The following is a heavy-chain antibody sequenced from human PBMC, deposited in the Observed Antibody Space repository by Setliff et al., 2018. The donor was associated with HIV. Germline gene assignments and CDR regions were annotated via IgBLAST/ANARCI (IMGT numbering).Heavy chain of an antibody. Sequence: PSETMSLTCTLSGGSFGDYHWSWIRQPAGRGLEWIGRIFSSGTTDYTFSLKSRVTISIDTSRNQFSLRLTSVTAEDTAVYYCARDRHYSGLGSYGPWGPGTLVTVSS. V-gene: IGHV4-4*07. J-gene: IGHJ5*02. D-gene: IGHD3-10*01. CDR2: IFSSGTT. CDR1: GGSFGDYH. CDR3: ARDRHYSGLGSYGP.